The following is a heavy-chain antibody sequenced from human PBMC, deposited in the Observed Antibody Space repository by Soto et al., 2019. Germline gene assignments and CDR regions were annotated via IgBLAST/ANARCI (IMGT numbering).Heavy chain of an antibody. V-gene: IGHV1-69*13. Sequence: SVKVSCKASGGTFSSYAISWVRQAPGQGLEWMGGIIPIFGTANYAQKFQGRVTITADESTSTAYMELSSLRSEDTAVYYCAAGHVSSYYFDYWGQGTLVTVSS. CDR2: IIPIFGTA. J-gene: IGHJ4*02. CDR1: GGTFSSYA. CDR3: AAGHVSSYYFDY.